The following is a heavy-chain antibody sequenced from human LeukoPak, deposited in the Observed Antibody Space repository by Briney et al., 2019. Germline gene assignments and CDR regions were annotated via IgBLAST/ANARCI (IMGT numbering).Heavy chain of an antibody. CDR3: AKDVRNYDFWSGYPNWFDP. V-gene: IGHV3-23*01. CDR1: GFTFSSHA. CDR2: ISGSGGST. D-gene: IGHD3-3*01. J-gene: IGHJ5*02. Sequence: SGGSLRLSCAASGFTFSSHAMSWVRQAPGKGLEWVSAISGSGGSTYYADSVKGRFTISRDNSKNTLYLQMNSLRAEDTAVYYCAKDVRNYDFWSGYPNWFDPWGQGTLVTVSS.